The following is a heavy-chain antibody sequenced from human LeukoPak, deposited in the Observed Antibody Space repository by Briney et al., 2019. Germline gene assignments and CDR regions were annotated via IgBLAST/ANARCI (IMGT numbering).Heavy chain of an antibody. V-gene: IGHV3-30*18. CDR2: ISSDGTNK. J-gene: IGHJ3*01. CDR1: GFTFSSYG. Sequence: HPGGSLRLSCAASGFTFSSYGIQWVRQAPGKGLEWVAIISSDGTNKYYGDSVKGRFTISRDNSKNTVYLQMNSLRAEDTALYYCAQNRSDSPGRFGECCTWGQGTLVTVSS. D-gene: IGHD3-10*01. CDR3: AQNRSDSPGRFGECCT.